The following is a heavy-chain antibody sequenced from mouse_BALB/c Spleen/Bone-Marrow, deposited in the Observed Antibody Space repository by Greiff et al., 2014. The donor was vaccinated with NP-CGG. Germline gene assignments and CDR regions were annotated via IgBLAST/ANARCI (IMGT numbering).Heavy chain of an antibody. Sequence: EVQLQQSGAELVKPGASVKLSCTASGCNIKDTYMHWVKQRPEQGLEWIGRIDPANGNTKYDPKFQGKATITADTSSNTAYLQLSSLTSEDTAVYYCARWEYYAMDYWGQGTSVTVSS. D-gene: IGHD4-1*01. CDR1: GCNIKDTY. V-gene: IGHV14-3*02. CDR2: IDPANGNT. CDR3: ARWEYYAMDY. J-gene: IGHJ4*01.